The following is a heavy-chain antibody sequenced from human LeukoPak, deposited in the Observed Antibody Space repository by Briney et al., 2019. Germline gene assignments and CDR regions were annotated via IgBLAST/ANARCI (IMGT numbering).Heavy chain of an antibody. V-gene: IGHV1-46*01. CDR1: GYTFTSYY. CDR3: AREWEDIVVVPAAREVWFDP. CDR2: INPSGGST. J-gene: IGHJ5*02. D-gene: IGHD2-2*01. Sequence: ASVKVSCKASGYTFTSYYMHWVRQAPGQGLEWMGIINPSGGSTSYAQKFQGRVTMTRDMSTSTVYMELSSLRSEDTAVYYCAREWEDIVVVPAAREVWFDPWGQGTLVTVSS.